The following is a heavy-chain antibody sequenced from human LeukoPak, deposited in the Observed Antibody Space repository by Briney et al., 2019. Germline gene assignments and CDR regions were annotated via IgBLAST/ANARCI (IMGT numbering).Heavy chain of an antibody. CDR2: INSDGSST. CDR3: ARDRVGDYEGFFDY. D-gene: IGHD4-17*01. CDR1: GFTFSSYW. V-gene: IGHV3-74*01. J-gene: IGHJ4*02. Sequence: GGSLRLSCAASGFTFSSYWMHWVRQAPGKGLVWVSRINSDGSSTSYADSVKGRFTISRDNSKNTLYLQMNSLRAEDTAVYYCARDRVGDYEGFFDYWGQGTLVTVSS.